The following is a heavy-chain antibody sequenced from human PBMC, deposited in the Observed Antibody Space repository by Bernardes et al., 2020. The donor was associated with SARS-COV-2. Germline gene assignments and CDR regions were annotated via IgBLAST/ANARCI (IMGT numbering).Heavy chain of an antibody. V-gene: IGHV4-59*08. D-gene: IGHD3-3*01. CDR3: ASGDFWSGYFNYYYYMDV. J-gene: IGHJ6*03. CDR1: GGSISSYY. Sequence: SETLFLTCTVSGGSISSYYWSWIRQPPGKGLEWIGYIYYSGSTNYNTSLKSRVTISVDTSKNQFSLKLSSVTAADTAVYYCASGDFWSGYFNYYYYMDVWGKGTTVTVSS. CDR2: IYYSGST.